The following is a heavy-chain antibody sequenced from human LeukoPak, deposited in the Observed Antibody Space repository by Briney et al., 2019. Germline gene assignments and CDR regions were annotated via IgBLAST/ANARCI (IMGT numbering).Heavy chain of an antibody. J-gene: IGHJ3*01. CDR3: ASDTSHTGGYYYREDAFDV. D-gene: IGHD3-22*01. V-gene: IGHV1-8*01. CDR2: MNPNSGNT. CDR1: GYTFTNYD. Sequence: ASVKVSCKASGYTFTNYDINWVRRATGQGLEWMGWMNPNSGNTGYAQKFQGRVTMTRNTSISTAYMELNSLTSEDTAVYYCASDTSHTGGYYYREDAFDVWGQGTMVTVSS.